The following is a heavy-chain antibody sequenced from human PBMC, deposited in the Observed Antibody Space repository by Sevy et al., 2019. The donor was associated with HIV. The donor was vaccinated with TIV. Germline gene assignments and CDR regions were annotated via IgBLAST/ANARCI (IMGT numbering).Heavy chain of an antibody. CDR2: FDPEDGET. J-gene: IGHJ4*02. V-gene: IGHV1-24*01. Sequence: ASVKVSCKVSGYTLTELSMHWVRQAPGKGLEWMGGFDPEDGETIYAQKFQGRVTMTEDTSTDTAYMELSSLRSEDTAGNYCATESLNIPISRTHPNWGQGTLVTVSS. D-gene: IGHD2-21*01. CDR1: GYTLTELS. CDR3: ATESLNIPISRTHPN.